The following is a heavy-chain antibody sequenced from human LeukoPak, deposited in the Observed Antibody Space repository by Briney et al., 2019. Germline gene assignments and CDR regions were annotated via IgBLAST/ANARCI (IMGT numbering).Heavy chain of an antibody. J-gene: IGHJ4*02. Sequence: GGSLRLSCAASGFTFSTYSMNWVRQAPGKGLEWVSSIGGTGTSIYYADSVKGRFTISRDNPKNSLYLQMNSLRAEDTAVYYCAREIAEGFDYWGQGTLVTVSS. CDR1: GFTFSTYS. CDR2: IGGTGTSI. CDR3: AREIAEGFDY. V-gene: IGHV3-21*01.